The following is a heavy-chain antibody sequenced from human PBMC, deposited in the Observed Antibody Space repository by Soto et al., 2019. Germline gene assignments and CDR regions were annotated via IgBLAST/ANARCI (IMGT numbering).Heavy chain of an antibody. CDR2: LYYTGST. CDR1: GDPVDSGNSY. Sequence: KPSETLSLTCTVSGDPVDSGNSYLNWIRQPPGKGLEWIGYLYYTGSTNYNPSLKNRVTISLDTSKNQFSLKLTSVTAADTAVYYCARSPRHRYECDYWGQGALVTVS. CDR3: ARSPRHRYECDY. V-gene: IGHV4-61*01. J-gene: IGHJ4*02. D-gene: IGHD2-2*01.